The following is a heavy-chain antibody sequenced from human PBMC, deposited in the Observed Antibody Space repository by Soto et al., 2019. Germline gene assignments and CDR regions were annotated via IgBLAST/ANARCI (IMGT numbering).Heavy chain of an antibody. J-gene: IGHJ4*02. V-gene: IGHV4-59*11. Sequence: SETLSLTCNVSGRSINSHYWSWVRQPPGKGLEWIGYIYDSGITSYNPSLKSRVTMSADTSKNQFSLKLTSVTGADTAVYYCARTYDSNGYANEFDSWGQGILVTVSS. CDR3: ARTYDSNGYANEFDS. CDR1: GRSINSHY. CDR2: IYDSGIT. D-gene: IGHD3-22*01.